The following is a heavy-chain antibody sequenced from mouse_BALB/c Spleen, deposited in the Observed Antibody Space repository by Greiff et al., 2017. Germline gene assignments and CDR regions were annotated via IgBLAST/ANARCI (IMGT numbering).Heavy chain of an antibody. D-gene: IGHD2-10*02. CDR2: IDPSDSYT. J-gene: IGHJ3*01. V-gene: IGHV1-69*02. CDR3: ARSEYGNPAWFAY. CDR1: GYTFTSYW. Sequence: QVQLQQSGAELVKPGASVKLSCKASGYTFTSYWMHWVKQRPGQGLEWIGEIDPSDSYTNYNQKFKGKATLTVDKSSSTAYMQLSSLTSEDSAVYYCARSEYGNPAWFAYWGQGTLVTVSA.